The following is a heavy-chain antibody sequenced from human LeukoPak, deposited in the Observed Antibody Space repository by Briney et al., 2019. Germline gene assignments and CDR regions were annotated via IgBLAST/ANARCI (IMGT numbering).Heavy chain of an antibody. CDR3: ARVAGWHWFDP. Sequence: GGSLRLSCAASGFTFSSYAMHWVRQAPGKGLEWVAVISYDGSNKYYADSVKGRFTISRDNSKNTLYLQMNSLRAEDTAVYCCARVAGWHWFDPWGQGTLVTVSS. CDR2: ISYDGSNK. V-gene: IGHV3-30*04. J-gene: IGHJ5*02. CDR1: GFTFSSYA. D-gene: IGHD6-19*01.